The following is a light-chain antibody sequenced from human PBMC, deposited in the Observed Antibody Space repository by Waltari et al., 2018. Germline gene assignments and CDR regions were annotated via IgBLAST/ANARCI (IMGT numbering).Light chain of an antibody. CDR1: QSLVHRDGNTH. CDR3: MQGTHWPYT. CDR2: RVA. J-gene: IGKJ2*01. V-gene: IGKV2-30*02. Sequence: DVVTTQSPLSLSVTLGQAASISCKASQSLVHRDGNTHLNWFNQRPGQSPRRLSYRVATRDAGVPDRFSGSGSGTDVTLKINKVEAEDVGIYYCMQGTHWPYTFGQGTKLDIK.